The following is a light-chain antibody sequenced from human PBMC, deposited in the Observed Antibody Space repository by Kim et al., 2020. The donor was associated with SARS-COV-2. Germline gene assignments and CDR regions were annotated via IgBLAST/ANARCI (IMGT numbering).Light chain of an antibody. Sequence: RATINDNSSQIVFHNAHNKNYRAGYQQKPGQPPKLLIYWVSTRKSGVPDRFSGSGSGTDFTLTISSLHAEDVAVYYCQQYYNTPRTFGQETKLEI. CDR3: QQYYNTPRT. J-gene: IGKJ2*01. CDR1: QIVFHNAHNKNY. V-gene: IGKV4-1*01. CDR2: WVS.